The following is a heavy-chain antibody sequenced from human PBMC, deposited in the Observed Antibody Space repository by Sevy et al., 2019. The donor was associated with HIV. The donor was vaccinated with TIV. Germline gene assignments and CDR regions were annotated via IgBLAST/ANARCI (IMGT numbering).Heavy chain of an antibody. CDR3: ARITGWRFDY. V-gene: IGHV3-33*01. D-gene: IGHD6-19*01. J-gene: IGHJ4*02. Sequence: GGSLRLSCAASGFTFSNYGMHWVRQAPGKGLEWVAVIWYDGSYKYYADSVKGRFTISRDNTKSTLYLQMNSLRAEDTAVYYCARITGWRFDYWGQGTLVTVSS. CDR2: IWYDGSYK. CDR1: GFTFSNYG.